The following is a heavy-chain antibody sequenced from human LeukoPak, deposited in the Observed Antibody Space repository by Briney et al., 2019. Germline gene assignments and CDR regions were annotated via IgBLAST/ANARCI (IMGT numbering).Heavy chain of an antibody. V-gene: IGHV1-46*01. CDR3: ASFSRSRAYSSGTV. D-gene: IGHD6-19*01. CDR1: GYTFTSYY. J-gene: IGHJ4*02. Sequence: ASVKASCKASGYTFTSYYMHWVRQAPGQGLEWMGIINPNGGSTSYAQKFQGRVTMTRDTSTSTVYMELSSLRSEDTAVYYCASFSRSRAYSSGTVWGQGTLVTVSS. CDR2: INPNGGST.